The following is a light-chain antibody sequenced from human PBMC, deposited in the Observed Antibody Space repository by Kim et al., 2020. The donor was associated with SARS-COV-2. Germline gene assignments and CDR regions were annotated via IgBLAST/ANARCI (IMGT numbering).Light chain of an antibody. V-gene: IGLV3-1*01. CDR2: KDS. CDR1: RRRYKY. Sequence: VRLGKTVCSSCSEDRRRYKYACWYQQRPGPYPVMVIYKDSTRPSGIPVRFSDSNSGATAALTISGTQAVDEADYYCQECDSSGGVFGGGTKLTVL. CDR3: QECDSSGGV. J-gene: IGLJ2*01.